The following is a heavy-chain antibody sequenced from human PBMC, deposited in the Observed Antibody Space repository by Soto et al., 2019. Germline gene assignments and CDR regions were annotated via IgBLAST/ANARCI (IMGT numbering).Heavy chain of an antibody. J-gene: IGHJ4*02. V-gene: IGHV3-33*01. CDR1: GFTFSNYG. CDR3: ARAEGFPYCVGDCYSGPTYHDY. Sequence: GGSLRLSCAASGFTFSNYGMHWVRQAPGKGLEWVSIIWYDGNEKYYRDSVKGRFTVSRDNSKNTLYLQMNSLTAEDSAVYYCARAEGFPYCVGDCYSGPTYHDYWGQGSLVTVSA. D-gene: IGHD2-21*02. CDR2: IWYDGNEK.